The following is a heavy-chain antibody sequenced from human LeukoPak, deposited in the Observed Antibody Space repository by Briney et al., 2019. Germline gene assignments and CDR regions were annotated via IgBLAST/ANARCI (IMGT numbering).Heavy chain of an antibody. V-gene: IGHV4-30-2*01. Sequence: SETLSLTCAVSGGSISSGGYSWSWIRQPPGKGLEWIGYIYHSGSTNYNPPLKSRVTISVDTSKNQFSLKLSSVTAADTAVYYCASTRDDSSGYYPFDYWGQGTLVTVSS. CDR2: IYHSGST. CDR1: GGSISSGGYS. CDR3: ASTRDDSSGYYPFDY. D-gene: IGHD3-22*01. J-gene: IGHJ4*02.